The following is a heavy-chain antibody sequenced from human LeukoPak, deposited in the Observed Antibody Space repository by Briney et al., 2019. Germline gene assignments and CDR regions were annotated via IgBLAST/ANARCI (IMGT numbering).Heavy chain of an antibody. CDR1: GYTFRNYG. CDR3: AGAPPRTLQGLFDY. Sequence: ASVKVSCKASGYTFRNYGITWVRQAPGQGLEWMGWISAYNGDAHYAQNLQGRVTMTTDTSTSTAYMELRSLRSDDTAVYYCAGAPPRTLQGLFDYGGQGTLVTVSS. J-gene: IGHJ4*02. D-gene: IGHD2-2*01. CDR2: ISAYNGDA. V-gene: IGHV1-18*01.